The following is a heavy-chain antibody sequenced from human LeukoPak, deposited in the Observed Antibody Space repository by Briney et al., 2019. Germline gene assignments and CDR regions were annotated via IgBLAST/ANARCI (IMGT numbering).Heavy chain of an antibody. CDR3: VRVVTTGSGWYHFDT. J-gene: IGHJ4*02. CDR1: GFSIIDHH. V-gene: IGHV3-72*01. D-gene: IGHD6-13*01. Sequence: GGSLRLSCACAGFSIIDHHMDWVRQPPAEGLEWIGRSETNKQNIFTTQYAASVRGRFTISRDDSQNSLYLLLNRLKPEDTAVYFCVRVVTTGSGWYHFDTWGLGTLVTVSS. CDR2: SETNKQNIFTT.